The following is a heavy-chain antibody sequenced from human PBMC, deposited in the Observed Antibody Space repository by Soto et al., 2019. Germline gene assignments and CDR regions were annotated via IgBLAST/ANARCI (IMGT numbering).Heavy chain of an antibody. CDR1: GFTFSSYE. CDR2: ISSSGSTI. V-gene: IGHV3-48*03. J-gene: IGHJ5*02. CDR3: AKGLRLGELSLTWFDP. D-gene: IGHD3-16*02. Sequence: EVQLVESGGGLVQPGGSLRLSCAASGFTFSSYEMNWVRQAPGKGLEWVSYISSSGSTIYYADSVKGRFTISRDNAKNSLYLQMNSLRAEDTAVYYCAKGLRLGELSLTWFDPWGQGTLVTVSS.